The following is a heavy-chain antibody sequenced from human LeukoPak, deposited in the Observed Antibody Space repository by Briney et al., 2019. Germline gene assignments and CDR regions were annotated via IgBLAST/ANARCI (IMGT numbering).Heavy chain of an antibody. Sequence: GASVKVSCKASGYTFTSYDINWVRQATGQGLEWMGWMNPNSGNTGYAQKFQGRVTITRNTSISTAYMELSGLRSEDTAVYYCARVPLPAAINPIDYWGQGTLVTVSS. J-gene: IGHJ4*02. CDR1: GYTFTSYD. V-gene: IGHV1-8*03. CDR3: ARVPLPAAINPIDY. D-gene: IGHD2-2*02. CDR2: MNPNSGNT.